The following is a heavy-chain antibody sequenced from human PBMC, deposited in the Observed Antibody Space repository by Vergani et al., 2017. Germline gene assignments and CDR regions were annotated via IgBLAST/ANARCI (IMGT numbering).Heavy chain of an antibody. J-gene: IGHJ4*02. CDR2: IQFDGSNQ. CDR1: GFTLSNYD. D-gene: IGHD1-26*01. CDR3: VIHFRGGRIDY. Sequence: QVQLVESGGGAVQRGGSLILSCATSGFTLSNYDMQWIRQGPGKGLEFVAFIQFDGSNQYYADSVKGRFTLSRDFSKNTLYLQMNSLRTDDTATYYCVIHFRGGRIDYWGQGTQVIVSS. V-gene: IGHV3-30*02.